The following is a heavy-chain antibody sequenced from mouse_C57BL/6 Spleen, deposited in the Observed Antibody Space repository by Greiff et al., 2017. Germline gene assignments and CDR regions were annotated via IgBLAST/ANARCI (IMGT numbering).Heavy chain of an antibody. CDR1: GFTFSSYG. D-gene: IGHD2-4*01. Sequence: EVQLVESGGDLVKPGGSLKLSCAASGFTFSSYGMSWVRQTPDKRLEWVATISSGGSYTYYPDSVKGRFTISRDNAKNTLYLQMSSLKSEDTAMYYCARHGGDDYDWFAYWGQGTLVTVSA. CDR2: ISSGGSYT. V-gene: IGHV5-6*01. CDR3: ARHGGDDYDWFAY. J-gene: IGHJ3*01.